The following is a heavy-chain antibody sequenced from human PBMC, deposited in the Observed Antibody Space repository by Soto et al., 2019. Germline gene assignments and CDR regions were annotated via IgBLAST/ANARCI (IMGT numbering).Heavy chain of an antibody. CDR3: ARRISSSSSTFDY. D-gene: IGHD6-6*01. CDR1: GYTITSPC. Sequence: ASVKVYCKASGYTITSPCISWVRQPLVQGLEWMGWISAYNGNTNYAQKVQGRVTMTTDTSTSTAYMELRRLRSDDTAVYYCARRISSSSSTFDYWGQGTLVTVSS. V-gene: IGHV1-18*01. J-gene: IGHJ4*02. CDR2: ISAYNGNT.